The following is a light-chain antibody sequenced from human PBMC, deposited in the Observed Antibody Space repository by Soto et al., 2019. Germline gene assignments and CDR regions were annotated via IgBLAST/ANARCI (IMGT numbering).Light chain of an antibody. Sequence: QSALTQPRSVSGSPGQSVTISCTGSSSDVGGYDFVSWYQQHPGKAPKLMISDVSERPSGVPDRFSGSKSANTASLTISGLQAADEAAYYCCSYAGTYTFVFGGGTKLTVL. CDR1: SSDVGGYDF. V-gene: IGLV2-11*01. J-gene: IGLJ3*02. CDR3: CSYAGTYTFV. CDR2: DVS.